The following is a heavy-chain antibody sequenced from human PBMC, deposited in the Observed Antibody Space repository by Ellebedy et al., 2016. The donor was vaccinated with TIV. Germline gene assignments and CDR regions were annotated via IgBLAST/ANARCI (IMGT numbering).Heavy chain of an antibody. CDR2: IYYSGRT. CDR3: GRGVGGLWYFDL. D-gene: IGHD1-26*01. Sequence: MPSETLSLTCTVSGGSISSTYYYWGWIRQPPGKGLEWLGSIYYSGRTYYNPSLKSRVTKSVDTSKNQFSLKLSSVTAGDTAVYYCGRGVGGLWYFDLWGRGTLVTVSS. CDR1: GGSISSTYYY. V-gene: IGHV4-39*07. J-gene: IGHJ2*01.